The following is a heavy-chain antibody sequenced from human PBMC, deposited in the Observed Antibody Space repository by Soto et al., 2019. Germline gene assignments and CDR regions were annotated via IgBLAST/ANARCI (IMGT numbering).Heavy chain of an antibody. CDR1: GFTFSSYW. CDR3: ARAYSSGNYYYGMDV. V-gene: IGHV3-74*01. D-gene: IGHD6-19*01. Sequence: GGSLRLSCAASGFTFSSYWMHWVRQAPGKGLVWVSRINSDGSSTSYADSVKGRFTISRDNAKNTLYLQMNSLRAEDTAVYYCARAYSSGNYYYGMDVWGQGTTVTVYS. J-gene: IGHJ6*02. CDR2: INSDGSST.